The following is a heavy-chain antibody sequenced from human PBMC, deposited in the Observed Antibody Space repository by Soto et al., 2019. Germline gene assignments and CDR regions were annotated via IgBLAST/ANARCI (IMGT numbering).Heavy chain of an antibody. CDR3: ARETKYGYMDV. CDR1: GFTFSSYD. J-gene: IGHJ6*03. Sequence: EVQLVESGGGLVQPGGSLRLSCAASGFTFSSYDMHWVRQATGKGLEWVSAIGTAGDTYYPGSVKGRFTISRENAKNSLYLQMNSLRAGDTAVYYCARETKYGYMDVWGKGTTVTVSS. D-gene: IGHD1-7*01. V-gene: IGHV3-13*01. CDR2: IGTAGDT.